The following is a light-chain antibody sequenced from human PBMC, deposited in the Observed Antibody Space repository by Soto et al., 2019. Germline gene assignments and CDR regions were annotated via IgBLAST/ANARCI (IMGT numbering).Light chain of an antibody. CDR2: EVS. Sequence: QSVLTQPPSASGSPGQSVTISCTGTSSDVGGYNYVSWYQQHPGKVPKLMIYEVSNRPSGVSNRFSGSKSGNTASLTISGLQAEDEADYYCSSYTSSSNVVFGGGTKVTVL. V-gene: IGLV2-14*01. CDR1: SSDVGGYNY. J-gene: IGLJ2*01. CDR3: SSYTSSSNVV.